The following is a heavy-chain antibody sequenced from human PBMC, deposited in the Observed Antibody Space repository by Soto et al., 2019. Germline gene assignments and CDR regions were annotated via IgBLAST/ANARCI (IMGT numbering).Heavy chain of an antibody. CDR2: IIPMFGTA. D-gene: IGHD6-19*01. Sequence: QVQLVQSGPEVRKPGSSVKVSCKASGGTFSNYRVTWMRQAPGQGLEWMGGIIPMFGTANYAQKFQGRVTITADESTSTAYMDLSRLTSEDTAVYYCARDDQWQHMLDFWGQGTLVTVSS. J-gene: IGHJ4*02. CDR1: GGTFSNYR. CDR3: ARDDQWQHMLDF. V-gene: IGHV1-69*01.